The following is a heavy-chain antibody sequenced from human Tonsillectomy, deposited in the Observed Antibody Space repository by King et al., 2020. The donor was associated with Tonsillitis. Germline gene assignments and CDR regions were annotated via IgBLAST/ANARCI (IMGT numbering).Heavy chain of an antibody. D-gene: IGHD3-10*01. J-gene: IGHJ6*03. CDR1: GCSISSSSYY. V-gene: IGHV4-39*01. Sequence: QLQESGPGLVKPSETLSLTCTVSGCSISSSSYYWGWIRQPPGKGLEWIGSTSYSGNTYYNPPLKSRVTISVDTSKNQFSLKLSPVTAADTAVFYCARLRLRVSTRGGHYYMDVWGKGTTVTVSS. CDR3: ARLRLRVSTRGGHYYMDV. CDR2: TSYSGNT.